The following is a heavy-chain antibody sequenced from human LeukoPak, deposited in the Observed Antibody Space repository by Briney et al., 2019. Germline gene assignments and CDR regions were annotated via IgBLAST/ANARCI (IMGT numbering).Heavy chain of an antibody. CDR3: ATDLGPQVLWDLFAY. CDR1: GFTFSSYG. J-gene: IGHJ4*01. CDR2: ISYDGNDK. D-gene: IGHD2-2*01. V-gene: IGHV3-30*03. Sequence: PGRSLRLSCAASGFTFSSYGMHWVRQAPGKGLEWVAVISYDGNDKYYTDSVKGRFTISRDNSKNTLFLQVNSLRAEDTAVYYCATDLGPQVLWDLFAYWGHGTLVTVSS.